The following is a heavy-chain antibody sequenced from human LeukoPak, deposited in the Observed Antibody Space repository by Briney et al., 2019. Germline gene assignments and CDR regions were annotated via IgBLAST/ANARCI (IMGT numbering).Heavy chain of an antibody. CDR1: GFTFSSYS. D-gene: IGHD6-13*01. J-gene: IGHJ4*02. Sequence: GGSLRLSCAASGFTFSSYSMNWVRQAPGKGLEWVSSISSSSSYIYYADSVKGRFTISRDNAKNSLYLQMNSLRAEDTAAYYCARDYSSSWTPDYWGQGTLVTVSS. CDR2: ISSSSSYI. V-gene: IGHV3-21*01. CDR3: ARDYSSSWTPDY.